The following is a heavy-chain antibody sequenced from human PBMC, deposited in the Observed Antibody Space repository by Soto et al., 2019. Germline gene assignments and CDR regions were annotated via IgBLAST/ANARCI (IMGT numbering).Heavy chain of an antibody. V-gene: IGHV4-4*07. CDR2: IYARGST. J-gene: IGHJ6*02. Sequence: TSETLSLTCTVSVGSISRYYWSWIRQTAGKGLEWVGRIYARGSTSYNPSLKSRVTILVDTSTNQFSLKLSSVTAADTAVYYCAGIGEDIYYGMDVWGQGTTVTVSS. CDR3: AGIGEDIYYGMDV. CDR1: VGSISRYY. D-gene: IGHD2-15*01.